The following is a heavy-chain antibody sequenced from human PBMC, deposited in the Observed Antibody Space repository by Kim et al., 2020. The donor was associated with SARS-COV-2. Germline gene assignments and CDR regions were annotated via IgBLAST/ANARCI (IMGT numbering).Heavy chain of an antibody. CDR3: AKDRNYYDSSGGAFDI. Sequence: GGSLRLSCAASGFTFDDYAMHWVRQAPGKGLEWVSGISWNSGSIGYADSVKGRFTISRDNAKNSLYLQINSLRAEDTALYYCAKDRNYYDSSGGAFDIWGQGTMVTVSS. V-gene: IGHV3-9*01. CDR2: ISWNSGSI. CDR1: GFTFDDYA. J-gene: IGHJ3*02. D-gene: IGHD3-22*01.